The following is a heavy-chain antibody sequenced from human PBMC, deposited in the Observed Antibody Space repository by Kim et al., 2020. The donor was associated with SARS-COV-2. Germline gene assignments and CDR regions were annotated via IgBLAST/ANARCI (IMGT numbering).Heavy chain of an antibody. D-gene: IGHD3-22*01. CDR3: LASGEYMIVVDTMWEV. V-gene: IGHV1-69*13. CDR2: IIPIFGTA. Sequence: SVKVSCKASGGTFSSYAISWVRQAPGQGLEWMGGIIPIFGTANYAQKFQGRVTITADESTSTAYMELSSLRSEDTAVYYCLASGEYMIVVDTMWEVWGQGTLVTVSS. CDR1: GGTFSSYA. J-gene: IGHJ4*02.